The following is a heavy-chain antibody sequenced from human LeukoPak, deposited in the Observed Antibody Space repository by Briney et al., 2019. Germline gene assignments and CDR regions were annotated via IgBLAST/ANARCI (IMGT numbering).Heavy chain of an antibody. J-gene: IGHJ3*02. V-gene: IGHV4-38-2*01. CDR2: IYHSGHT. D-gene: IGHD3-9*01. CDR1: GYSISSGYY. Sequence: PSETLSLTCGVSGYSISSGYYWGWIRQPPGKGLEWIGSIYHSGHTYRNPSLKSRVTMSVDTSKNQFSLKLTSGIAADTAVYYCARAYYDILSGYPPDAFYIWGQGTMVTVSS. CDR3: ARAYYDILSGYPPDAFYI.